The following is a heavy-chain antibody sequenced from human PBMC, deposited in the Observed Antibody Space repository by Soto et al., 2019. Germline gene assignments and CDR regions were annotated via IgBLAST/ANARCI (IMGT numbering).Heavy chain of an antibody. J-gene: IGHJ6*02. D-gene: IGHD3-3*01. V-gene: IGHV4-34*01. Sequence: SETLSLPCAVYGGSFSGYYWTWIRQPPGQGREWIGEINPSGSTNYNPSLKSRVTISVDTSKNQFSLILSSVTAADTAVYYCARMKSDWLLEAYGMDVWGQGTTVTVSS. CDR2: INPSGST. CDR3: ARMKSDWLLEAYGMDV. CDR1: GGSFSGYY.